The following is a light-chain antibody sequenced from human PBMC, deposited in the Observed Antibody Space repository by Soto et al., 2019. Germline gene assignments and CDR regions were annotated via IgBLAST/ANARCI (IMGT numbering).Light chain of an antibody. CDR1: QSISYW. Sequence: DIQMTQSPSTLSASVGDRVTITCRASQSISYWLAWYQQKPGKAPNLLIYKASSLESGVPSRFSGSGSGTEFTLTINSLQPDDSATYYCQQYSNYPLTFGGGTKVEI. V-gene: IGKV1-5*03. CDR3: QQYSNYPLT. J-gene: IGKJ4*01. CDR2: KAS.